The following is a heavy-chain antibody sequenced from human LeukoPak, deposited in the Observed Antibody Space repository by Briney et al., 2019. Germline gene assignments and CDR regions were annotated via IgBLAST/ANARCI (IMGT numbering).Heavy chain of an antibody. CDR3: ARAGGSVGWYGTIDS. D-gene: IGHD6-19*01. Sequence: TLSLTCTVSGGSISSGSYYWSWIRQPAGKGLEWIGHIYTSRSTSYNPSLQSRVTISVDTSNHEFSLKLTSVTAADTAVYYCARAGGSVGWYGTIDSWGQGTLVTASS. CDR2: IYTSRST. J-gene: IGHJ4*02. V-gene: IGHV4-61*09. CDR1: GGSISSGSYY.